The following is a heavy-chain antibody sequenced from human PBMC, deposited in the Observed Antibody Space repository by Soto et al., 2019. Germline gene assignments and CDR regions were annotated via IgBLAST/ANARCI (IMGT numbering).Heavy chain of an antibody. CDR1: GGSFSGYY. CDR3: ARHSNRNYGLYYFDY. J-gene: IGHJ4*02. Sequence: SETLSLTCAVYGGSFSGYYWSWIRQPPGKGLEWIGDINYSGSTNYNPSLKSRVTISVDTSKNQFSLKVSSATAADTAVYYCARHSNRNYGLYYFDYWGLGALVTVSS. CDR2: INYSGST. V-gene: IGHV4-34*01. D-gene: IGHD4-4*01.